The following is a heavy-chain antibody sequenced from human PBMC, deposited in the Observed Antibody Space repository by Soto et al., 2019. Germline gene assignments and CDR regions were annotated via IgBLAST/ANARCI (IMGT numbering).Heavy chain of an antibody. CDR2: IDPSDSYT. D-gene: IGHD2-2*01. J-gene: IGHJ6*02. Sequence: PGESLKISCKSSGYSFTSYWISWVRQMPGKGLEWMGRIDPSDSYTNYSPSFQGHVTISADKSISTAYLQWSSLKASDTAMYYCAGGLGYCSSTSCSKTGTKGAYYYYGMDVWGQGTTVTVSS. CDR1: GYSFTSYW. V-gene: IGHV5-10-1*01. CDR3: AGGLGYCSSTSCSKTGTKGAYYYYGMDV.